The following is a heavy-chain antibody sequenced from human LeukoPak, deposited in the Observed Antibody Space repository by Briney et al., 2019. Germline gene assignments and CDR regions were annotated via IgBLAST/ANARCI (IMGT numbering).Heavy chain of an antibody. CDR2: LNEDGGIT. V-gene: IGHV3-74*01. CDR3: TRDIGGRSAE. D-gene: IGHD3-16*01. CDR1: GYSFSSFW. J-gene: IGHJ4*02. Sequence: PGGSLRLSCEGSGYSFSSFWMQWVRQAPGEGLVWVSRLNEDGGITNYADFAKGRFTISRDNARNTLYLQMNGQSAEDTGVYFCTRDIGGRSAEGGQGALVTVPS.